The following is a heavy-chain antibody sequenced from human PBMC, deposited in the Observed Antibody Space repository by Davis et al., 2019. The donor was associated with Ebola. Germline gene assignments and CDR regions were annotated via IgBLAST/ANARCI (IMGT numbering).Heavy chain of an antibody. J-gene: IGHJ4*02. CDR1: GDSLSTYY. V-gene: IGHV4-59*01. Sequence: PGGSLRLSCTVSGDSLSTYYWSWIRQPPEKGLVWIGSIYYSGSTNYNPSLKSRVTISVDTSKNQFSLKLSSVTAADTAVYYCARASRDGWTFDYWGQGTLVTVSS. CDR2: IYYSGST. CDR3: ARASRDGWTFDY. D-gene: IGHD5-24*01.